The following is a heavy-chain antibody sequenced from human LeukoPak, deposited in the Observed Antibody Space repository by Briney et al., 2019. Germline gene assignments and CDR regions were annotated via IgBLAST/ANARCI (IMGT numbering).Heavy chain of an antibody. D-gene: IGHD2-2*01. CDR3: ARASALVPAAMGPGDY. CDR1: GYTFTSYG. V-gene: IGHV1-18*01. J-gene: IGHJ4*02. Sequence: GASVKVSCKASGYTFTSYGISWVRQAPGQGLEWMGWISAYNGNTNYAQKLQGRVTMTTDTSTSTAYMELRSLRSDDTAVYYCARASALVPAAMGPGDYWGQGTLVTVSS. CDR2: ISAYNGNT.